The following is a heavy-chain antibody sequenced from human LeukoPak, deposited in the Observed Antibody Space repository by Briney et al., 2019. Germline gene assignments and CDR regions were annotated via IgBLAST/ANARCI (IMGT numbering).Heavy chain of an antibody. CDR3: AKDAAAGAAAGTTPDY. D-gene: IGHD6-13*01. CDR2: ISSSSSYI. J-gene: IGHJ4*02. CDR1: GFTFSSYS. Sequence: PGGSLRLSCAASGFTFSSYSMNWVRQAPGKGLEWVSSISSSSSYIYYADSVEGRFTISRDNAKNSLYLQMNSLRAEDTAVYYCAKDAAAGAAAGTTPDYWGQGTLVTVSS. V-gene: IGHV3-21*04.